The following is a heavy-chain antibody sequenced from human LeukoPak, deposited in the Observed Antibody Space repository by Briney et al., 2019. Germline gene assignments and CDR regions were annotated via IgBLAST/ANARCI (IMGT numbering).Heavy chain of an antibody. CDR1: GFTFSSYA. D-gene: IGHD6-6*01. CDR2: ISSDGSNK. J-gene: IGHJ6*02. V-gene: IGHV3-30-3*01. CDR3: ARMGYSSSGYYYYGMDV. Sequence: GGSLRLSCAASGFTFSSYAMSWVRQAPGKGLEWVAVISSDGSNKYYADSVKGRFTISRDNSKNTLYLQMNRLRAEDTAVYYCARMGYSSSGYYYYGMDVWGQGTTVTVSS.